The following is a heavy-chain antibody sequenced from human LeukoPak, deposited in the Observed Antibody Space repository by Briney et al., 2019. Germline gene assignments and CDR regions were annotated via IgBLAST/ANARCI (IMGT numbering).Heavy chain of an antibody. V-gene: IGHV3-48*03. CDR3: ARVESGYCSGGSCYLYIRSYYYMDV. Sequence: PGGSLRLSCAASGFPLRSYEINWASEAPGKGLEWVSYISSSGNPIHYADSVKGRFTISRHNPKNSLYLQMNSLRAEDTDVYYCARVESGYCSGGSCYLYIRSYYYMDVWGKGTTVTISS. CDR1: GFPLRSYE. J-gene: IGHJ6*03. CDR2: ISSSGNPI. D-gene: IGHD2-15*01.